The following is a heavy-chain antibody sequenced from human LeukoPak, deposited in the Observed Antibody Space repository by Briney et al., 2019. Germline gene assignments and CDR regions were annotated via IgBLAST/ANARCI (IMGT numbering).Heavy chain of an antibody. D-gene: IGHD3-10*01. V-gene: IGHV3-30*18. CDR2: ISYDGSNK. Sequence: GGSLRLSCAASGFTISSYGMHWVRQAPGKGLEWVAVISYDGSNKYYADSVKGRFTISRDNSKNTLYLQMNSLRAEDTAVYYCAKDYGSGISKYGMDVWGQGTTVTVSS. J-gene: IGHJ6*02. CDR3: AKDYGSGISKYGMDV. CDR1: GFTISSYG.